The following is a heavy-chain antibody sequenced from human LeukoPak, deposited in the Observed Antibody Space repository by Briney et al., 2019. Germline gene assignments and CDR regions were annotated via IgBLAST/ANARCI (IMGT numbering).Heavy chain of an antibody. CDR1: GFTFSSYA. CDR3: ARALDV. Sequence: PGGSLRLSCAASGFTFSSYAMSWVRQAPGKGLEWVANIKQDGTEKYYVDSVRGRFTISRDNAKNSLYLQMNSLRAEDTALYYCARALDVWGQGTTVTVSS. J-gene: IGHJ6*02. CDR2: IKQDGTEK. V-gene: IGHV3-7*03.